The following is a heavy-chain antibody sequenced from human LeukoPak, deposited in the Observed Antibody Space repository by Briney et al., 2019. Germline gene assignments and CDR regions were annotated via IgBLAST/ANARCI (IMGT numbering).Heavy chain of an antibody. Sequence: SGTLSLTPTVTGGSISGYYWSWILPPPRKRLERIGRIYTSGSTNYNPSLKSRVTMSVDTSKNQFSLKLSSVTAADTAVYYCARGYCSSTSCYRGAFDIWGQGTMVTVSS. CDR3: ARGYCSSTSCYRGAFDI. J-gene: IGHJ3*02. D-gene: IGHD2-2*01. CDR2: IYTSGST. V-gene: IGHV4-4*07. CDR1: GGSISGYY.